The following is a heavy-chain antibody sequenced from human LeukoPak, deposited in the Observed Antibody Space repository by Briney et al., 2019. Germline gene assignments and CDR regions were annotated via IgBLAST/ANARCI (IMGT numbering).Heavy chain of an antibody. CDR2: ISSSSSYI. CDR1: GFTFSSYS. Sequence: GGFLRLSCAASGFTFSSYSMNWVRQAPGKGLEWVSSISSSSSYIYYADSVKGRFTISRDNAKNSLYLQMNSLRAEDTAVYYCARVYVDYDTSIDYWGQGTLVTVSS. J-gene: IGHJ4*02. CDR3: ARVYVDYDTSIDY. D-gene: IGHD3-9*01. V-gene: IGHV3-21*01.